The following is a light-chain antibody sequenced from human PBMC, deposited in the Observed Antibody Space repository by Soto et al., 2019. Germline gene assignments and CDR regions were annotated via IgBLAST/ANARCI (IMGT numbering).Light chain of an antibody. Sequence: DIQMTQSPSSLSASEGDRLTITFRASQSISSYLNWYQQKPGKAPKLLIYSASSLQSGVPSRFSGSGSGTDFTLTISSLQPEDFATYYCQQSYSTPVAFGQGTKVDIK. CDR2: SAS. CDR1: QSISSY. V-gene: IGKV1-39*01. J-gene: IGKJ1*01. CDR3: QQSYSTPVA.